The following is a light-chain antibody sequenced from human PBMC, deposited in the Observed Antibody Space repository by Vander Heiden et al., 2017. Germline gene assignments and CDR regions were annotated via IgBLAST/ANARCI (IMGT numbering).Light chain of an antibody. J-gene: IGLJ3*02. CDR3: GSWDTSLSAPV. CDR2: DND. Sequence: SLFTPPPYFAPAPGRTVTISCSGSSSNIGTNYVSWYQQLPGTAPKLLIYDNDKRPSGIPDRFSGSKSGASATLGITGLQTGDEADLYCGSWDTSLSAPVFGGGTKVTVL. CDR1: SSNIGTNY. V-gene: IGLV1-51*01.